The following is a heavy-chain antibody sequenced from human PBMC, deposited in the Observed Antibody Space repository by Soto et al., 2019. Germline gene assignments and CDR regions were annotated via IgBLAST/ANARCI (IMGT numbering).Heavy chain of an antibody. Sequence: EVQLLESGGGLVQPGGSLRLSCAASGFTFSTCPMSWVSQAPGKGLEWVSGNSGTGGSTYYADSVKGPFTISRDNSKSTLYLQMDSLRAADTALYYCAIRPSGVRGVINGPLHSWGQGTLVTVSS. CDR1: GFTFSTCP. D-gene: IGHD3-10*01. J-gene: IGHJ4*02. CDR2: NSGTGGST. CDR3: AIRPSGVRGVINGPLHS. V-gene: IGHV3-23*01.